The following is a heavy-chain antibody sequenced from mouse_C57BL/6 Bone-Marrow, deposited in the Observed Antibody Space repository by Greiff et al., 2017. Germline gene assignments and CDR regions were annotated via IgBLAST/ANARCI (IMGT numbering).Heavy chain of an antibody. V-gene: IGHV1-69*01. J-gene: IGHJ4*01. CDR2: IDPSDSYT. Sequence: VQLQQPGAELVMPGASVKLSCKASGYTFTSYWMHWVKQRPGQGLEWIGEIDPSDSYTNYNHKFKGKATLTVNTSSSTAYMQLCSLTSEDSAVSYGASWDKAMDYWGQGTSGTVSS. CDR3: ASWDKAMDY. D-gene: IGHD4-1*01. CDR1: GYTFTSYW.